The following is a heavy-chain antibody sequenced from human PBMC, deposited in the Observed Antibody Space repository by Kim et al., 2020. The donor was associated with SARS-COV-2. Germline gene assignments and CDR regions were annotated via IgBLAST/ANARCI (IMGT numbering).Heavy chain of an antibody. V-gene: IGHV3-53*01. J-gene: IGHJ6*02. CDR3: ARENYYGSGSYYRNYYYYGMDV. CDR2: IYSGGST. Sequence: GGSLRLSCAASGFTVSSNYMNWVRQAPGKGLEWVSVIYSGGSTYYADSVKGRFTISRDNSKNTLYLQMNSLRAEDTAVYYCARENYYGSGSYYRNYYYYGMDVWGQGTTVTVSS. CDR1: GFTVSSNY. D-gene: IGHD3-10*01.